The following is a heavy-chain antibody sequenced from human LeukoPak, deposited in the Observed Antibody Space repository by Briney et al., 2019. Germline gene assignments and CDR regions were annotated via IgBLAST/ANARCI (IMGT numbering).Heavy chain of an antibody. J-gene: IGHJ5*02. D-gene: IGHD4-17*01. CDR2: IYHSGST. V-gene: IGHV4-30-2*05. CDR1: GGSISSGGYS. Sequence: SETLSLTCAVSGGSISSGGYSWSWIRQPPGKGLEWIGYIYHSGSTYYNPSLKSRVTISVDTSKNQFSLKLSSVTAADTAVYHCARVRDGDYGYIGFDPWGQGTLVTVSS. CDR3: ARVRDGDYGYIGFDP.